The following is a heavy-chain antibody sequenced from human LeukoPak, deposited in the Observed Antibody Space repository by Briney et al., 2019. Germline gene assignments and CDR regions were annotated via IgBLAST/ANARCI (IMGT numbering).Heavy chain of an antibody. Sequence: SETLSLTCTLSGYSISSGYYWGSIRQPPGKGLEWIGSIYHSGSTYYNPSLKSRVTISVDTSKNQFSLKLSSVTAADTAVYYCARAAAGTTYYYYYMDVWGKGTTVTVSS. V-gene: IGHV4-38-2*02. CDR3: ARAAAGTTYYYYYMDV. CDR2: IYHSGST. J-gene: IGHJ6*03. CDR1: GYSISSGYY. D-gene: IGHD6-13*01.